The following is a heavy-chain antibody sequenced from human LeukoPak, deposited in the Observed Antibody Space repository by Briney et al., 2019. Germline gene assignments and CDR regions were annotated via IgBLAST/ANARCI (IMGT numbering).Heavy chain of an antibody. CDR2: INPNSGGT. CDR1: GYTFTGYY. D-gene: IGHD6-13*01. J-gene: IGHJ6*02. CDR3: ARTDSAAGPYYYYYYGMDA. V-gene: IGHV1-2*02. Sequence: ASVRVSCKASGYTFTGYYMHWVRQAPGQGLEWMGWINPNSGGTNYAQKFQGRVTMTRDTSISTAYMELSRLRSDDTAVYYCARTDSAAGPYYYYYYGMDAWGQRTTVTVSS.